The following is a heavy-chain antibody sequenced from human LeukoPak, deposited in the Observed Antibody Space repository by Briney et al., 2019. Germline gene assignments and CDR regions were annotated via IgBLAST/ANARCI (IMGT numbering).Heavy chain of an antibody. Sequence: AGSLRLSCAASGFTFSSYAMHWVRQAPGKGLEWVAVISYDGSNKYYADSVKGRFTISRDNSKNTLYLQMNSLRAEDTAVYYCARGREYYFDYWGQGTLVTVSS. CDR2: ISYDGSNK. J-gene: IGHJ4*02. CDR3: ARGREYYFDY. V-gene: IGHV3-30*04. CDR1: GFTFSSYA.